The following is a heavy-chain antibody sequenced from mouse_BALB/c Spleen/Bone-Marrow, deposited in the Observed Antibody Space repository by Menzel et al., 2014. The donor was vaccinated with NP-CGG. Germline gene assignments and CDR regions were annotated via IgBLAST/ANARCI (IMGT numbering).Heavy chain of an antibody. CDR3: AREGSTMITTPFAY. CDR2: IWAGGST. CDR1: GFSLTSYG. J-gene: IGHJ3*01. V-gene: IGHV2-9*02. D-gene: IGHD2-4*01. Sequence: VKLVESGPGLVAPSQSLSITCTVSGFSLTSYGVHWVHQPPGKGLEWLGVIWAGGSTNYNSALMSRLSISKDNSKSQVFLKMNSLQTDDTAMYYCAREGSTMITTPFAYWGQGTLVTVSA.